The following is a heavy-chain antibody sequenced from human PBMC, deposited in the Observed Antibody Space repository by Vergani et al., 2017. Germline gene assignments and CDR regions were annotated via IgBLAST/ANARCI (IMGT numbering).Heavy chain of an antibody. J-gene: IGHJ4*02. CDR2: IYPSGIT. D-gene: IGHD6-19*01. V-gene: IGHV4-4*03. CDR1: GGSISSSNW. Sequence: QVQLQESGPGLLKPPGTLSLTCAVPGGSISSSNWWNWVRQPPGKGLEWIGEIYPSGITNYNPSLKSRVNISIDKSKNHFSLTLCSVTAAATAVYYSARSVAGTFGYWGQGTLVTVSS. CDR3: ARSVAGTFGY.